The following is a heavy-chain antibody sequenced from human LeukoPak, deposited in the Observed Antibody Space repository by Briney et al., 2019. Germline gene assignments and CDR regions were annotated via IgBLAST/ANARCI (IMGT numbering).Heavy chain of an antibody. Sequence: SETLSLTCAVYGGSFSGYYWSWIRQPPGKGLEWIGEINHSGSTNYNPSLKSRVTMSVDTSKNQFSLKLSSVTAADTAVYYCARDFVYFDYWGQGTLVTVSS. V-gene: IGHV4-34*01. CDR1: GGSFSGYY. CDR2: INHSGST. J-gene: IGHJ4*02. CDR3: ARDFVYFDY.